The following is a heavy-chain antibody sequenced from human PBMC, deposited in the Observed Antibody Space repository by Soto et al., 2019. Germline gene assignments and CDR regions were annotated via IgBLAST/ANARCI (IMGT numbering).Heavy chain of an antibody. Sequence: ASVKVSCKASGYTFSDYYIHWVRQAPGQGLEWMGWINPNSGGTKYAPKFQGGVTMARDTSITTAYMELSRLRSGDTAVYYCAREPATAKPEGVDFWGQGTLVTVSS. CDR2: INPNSGGT. J-gene: IGHJ4*02. D-gene: IGHD1-1*01. V-gene: IGHV1-2*02. CDR3: AREPATAKPEGVDF. CDR1: GYTFSDYY.